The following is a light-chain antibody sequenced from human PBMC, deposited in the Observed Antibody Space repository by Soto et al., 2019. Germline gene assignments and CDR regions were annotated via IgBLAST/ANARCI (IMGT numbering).Light chain of an antibody. V-gene: IGLV1-47*01. J-gene: IGLJ2*01. CDR1: NSNIGSNY. Sequence: QSVLTQSPSASGTPGQRVTISCSGINSNIGSNYVHWYQQFPGTAPKVLIYRNSQRPSGVPDRFSGSKSGISASLAISGLRSEDEADYFCATWDDRLSGVVFGGGTKVTAL. CDR2: RNS. CDR3: ATWDDRLSGVV.